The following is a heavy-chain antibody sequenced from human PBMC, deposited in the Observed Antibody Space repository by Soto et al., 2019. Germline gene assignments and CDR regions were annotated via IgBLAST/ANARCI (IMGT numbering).Heavy chain of an antibody. D-gene: IGHD6-19*01. CDR1: GYRFTGYA. CDR2: INAGNGNT. V-gene: IGHV1-3*01. CDR3: ARAVAVPADFDY. Sequence: GASVKVSCAACGYRFTGYAMHWVRQAPGQRLEWMGWINAGNGNTKYSQKFQGRVTITRDTSASTAYMELSSLRSEDTAVYYCARAVAVPADFDYWGLGTLVTVSS. J-gene: IGHJ4*02.